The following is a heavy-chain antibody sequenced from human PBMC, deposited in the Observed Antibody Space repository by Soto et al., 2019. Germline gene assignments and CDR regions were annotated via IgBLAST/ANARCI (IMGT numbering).Heavy chain of an antibody. D-gene: IGHD3-10*01. CDR3: ARGQGVLGP. CDR1: GASISSYY. CDR2: ISNSGTT. Sequence: QVQLQESGPGLVKPSETLSLTCTVSGASISSYYWGWIRQPPGKGLEWIGYISNSGTTNYNPSLNSRVTISVVTSKNHFSLNLSSVTASDTAAYYCARGQGVLGPWGQGTLVTVSS. J-gene: IGHJ5*02. V-gene: IGHV4-59*08.